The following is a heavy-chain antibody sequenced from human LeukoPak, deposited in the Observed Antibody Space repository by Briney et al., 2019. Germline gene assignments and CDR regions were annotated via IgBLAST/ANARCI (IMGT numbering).Heavy chain of an antibody. Sequence: GGSLRLSCAASGFTFSSYAMSWVRQAPGKGLEWVSAISGSGGSTYYADSVKGRFTISRDNSKNTLYLQMNSLRAEDTAVYYCAKDRENELVGYSYGMNWFDPWGQGTLVTVSS. CDR2: ISGSGGST. CDR3: AKDRENELVGYSYGMNWFDP. J-gene: IGHJ5*02. D-gene: IGHD5-18*01. V-gene: IGHV3-23*01. CDR1: GFTFSSYA.